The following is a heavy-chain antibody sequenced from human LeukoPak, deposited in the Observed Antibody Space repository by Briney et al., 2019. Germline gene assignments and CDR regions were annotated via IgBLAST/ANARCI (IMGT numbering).Heavy chain of an antibody. CDR3: ARTPLRGATFFTSYPNWFDT. CDR2: VYSSGST. D-gene: IGHD3-10*01. J-gene: IGHJ5*02. Sequence: SETLSLTCTVSGGSISSGSYYWSWIRQPAGKGLEWIGRVYSSGSTDYNPSLKSRLSISVDTSKIQFSLRLSSVTVADTAVYYCARTPLRGATFFTSYPNWFDTWGQGTLVTVSS. CDR1: GGSISSGSYY. V-gene: IGHV4-61*02.